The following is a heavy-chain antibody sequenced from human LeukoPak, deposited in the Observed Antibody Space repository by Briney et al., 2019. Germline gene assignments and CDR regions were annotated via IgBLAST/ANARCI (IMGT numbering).Heavy chain of an antibody. CDR1: GFTVNSNY. Sequence: PGGSLRLSCAASGFTVNSNYIHWVRQAPGKGLEWVSVIYSVGGTLYADSVKGRFTISRDISKNTVFLQMNSVRTEDTALYHCARGMVRSYYGLDVWGQGTTVIVSS. CDR3: ARGMVRSYYGLDV. CDR2: IYSVGGT. J-gene: IGHJ6*02. D-gene: IGHD3-10*01. V-gene: IGHV3-53*01.